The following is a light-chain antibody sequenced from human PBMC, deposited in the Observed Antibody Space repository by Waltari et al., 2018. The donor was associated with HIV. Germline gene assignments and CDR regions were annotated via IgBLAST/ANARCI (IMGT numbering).Light chain of an antibody. J-gene: IGLJ2*01. CDR1: SSDVGSYNL. V-gene: IGLV2-23*02. Sequence: QSALTQPAPVSGSPGKSITIYCPGTSSDVGSYNLVSWYQQHPGNAPKLMIYEVSKRPSGVSNRFSGSKSGNTASLTISGLQAEDEADYYCCSYAGSSTLVFGGGTKLTVL. CDR3: CSYAGSSTLV. CDR2: EVS.